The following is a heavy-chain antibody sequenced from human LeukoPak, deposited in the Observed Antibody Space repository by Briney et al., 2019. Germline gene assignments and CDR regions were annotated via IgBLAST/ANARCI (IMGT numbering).Heavy chain of an antibody. CDR3: ARTKTVSYGFDI. J-gene: IGHJ3*02. D-gene: IGHD4-17*01. V-gene: IGHV3-66*01. Sequence: GGSLRLSCAASGFTVSSKHMSWVRQTPGEGLEWVSIIYNNGNTYYADSVKGRFTISRDNSKNTVSLQMNSLRAEDTAVYYCARTKTVSYGFDIWGQGTMVTVSS. CDR1: GFTVSSKH. CDR2: IYNNGNT.